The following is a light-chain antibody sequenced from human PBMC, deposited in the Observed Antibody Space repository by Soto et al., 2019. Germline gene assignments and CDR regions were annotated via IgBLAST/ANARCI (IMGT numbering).Light chain of an antibody. V-gene: IGKV3-20*01. Sequence: PGERATLSCMASQSVTSNYLAWYQQKPGQAPRLLIFGASIRDTGIPDSFSGSGSGTDFTLTISRLEPEDFAVYYCQQYGSSPGTFGQGTKVDIK. CDR2: GAS. J-gene: IGKJ1*01. CDR3: QQYGSSPGT. CDR1: QSVTSNY.